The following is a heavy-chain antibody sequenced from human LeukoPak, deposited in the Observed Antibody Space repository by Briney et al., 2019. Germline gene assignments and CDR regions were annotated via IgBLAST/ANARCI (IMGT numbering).Heavy chain of an antibody. CDR1: GASLTRRSYF. CDR3: ARLDSGLDH. V-gene: IGHV4-39*07. D-gene: IGHD2-15*01. J-gene: IGHJ4*02. Sequence: SETLSLLCTVSGASLTRRSYFWGWIRQPPGPGLDWVGQIYHTGSTNYNPSLKSRVTISVDKSKNQFSLKVSSVTAADTAVYYCARLDSGLDHWGQGTLVTVSS. CDR2: IYHTGST.